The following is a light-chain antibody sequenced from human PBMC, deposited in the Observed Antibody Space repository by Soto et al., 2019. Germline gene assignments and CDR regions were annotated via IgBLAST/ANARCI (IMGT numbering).Light chain of an antibody. J-gene: IGLJ3*02. Sequence: QGVVTQPPSVSGAPGQRVTISCTGSSSNIGAGYNVHWYQQVPGTAPKLLIYGDSNRPSGVPDRFSGSKSGTSASLAITGLQAEDEADYYCQSYDSSLSGWLFGGGTKLTVL. V-gene: IGLV1-40*01. CDR2: GDS. CDR3: QSYDSSLSGWL. CDR1: SSNIGAGYN.